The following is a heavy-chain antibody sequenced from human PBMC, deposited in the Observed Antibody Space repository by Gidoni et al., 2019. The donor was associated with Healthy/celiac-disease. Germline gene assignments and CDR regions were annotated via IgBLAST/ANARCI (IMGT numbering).Heavy chain of an antibody. Sequence: EVQLVQSGAEVKKPGGSLKTSCKGSGYSFTSYWLGWVRQMPGKGLVWMGIIYPGDSDTRYSPSFPGQVTISADKSISTAYLQWSSLKASDTAMYYCARHAEDWDFDYWGQGTLVTVSS. J-gene: IGHJ4*02. CDR2: IYPGDSDT. CDR1: GYSFTSYW. D-gene: IGHD3-9*01. V-gene: IGHV5-51*01. CDR3: ARHAEDWDFDY.